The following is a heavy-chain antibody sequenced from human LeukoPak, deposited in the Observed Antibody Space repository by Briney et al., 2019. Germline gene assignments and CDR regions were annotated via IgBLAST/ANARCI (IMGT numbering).Heavy chain of an antibody. Sequence: SETLSLTCTVSGGSISSSSYYWVWIRQPPGKELEWIGSINYSGNTYYNPSVKSRVTISVDTSKNQFSLKVTSVTAADTALYYLGRSAGFVHFDHWGQGTLVTVSS. V-gene: IGHV4-39*07. J-gene: IGHJ4*02. CDR1: GGSISSSSYY. CDR3: GRSAGFVHFDH. D-gene: IGHD3-16*01. CDR2: INYSGNT.